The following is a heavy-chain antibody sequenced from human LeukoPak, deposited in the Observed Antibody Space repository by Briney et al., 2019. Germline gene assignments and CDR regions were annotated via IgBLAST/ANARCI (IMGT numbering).Heavy chain of an antibody. CDR3: ARVSLPSRLGYSYGRTFGY. D-gene: IGHD5-18*01. CDR1: GGSISSSSYY. Sequence: SETLSLTCTVSGGSISSSSYYWGWIRQPPGKGLEWIGSIYYSGSTYYNPSLKSRVTISVDTSKNQFSLKLSSVTAADTAVYYCARVSLPSRLGYSYGRTFGYWGQGTLVTVSS. V-gene: IGHV4-39*01. J-gene: IGHJ4*02. CDR2: IYYSGST.